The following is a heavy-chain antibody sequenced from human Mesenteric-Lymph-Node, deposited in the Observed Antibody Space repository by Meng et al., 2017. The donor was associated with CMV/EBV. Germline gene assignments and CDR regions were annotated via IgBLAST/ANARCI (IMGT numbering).Heavy chain of an antibody. D-gene: IGHD3-3*01. Sequence: SETLSLTCTVSGGSISSSSYYWGWIRQPPGKGLEWIGSIYYSGSTYYNPSLKSRVTISVDTSKNQFSLKLSSVTAADTAVYYCARVEGLRFLEQWGQGTLVTVSS. CDR1: GGSISSSSYY. J-gene: IGHJ4*02. CDR2: IYYSGST. V-gene: IGHV4-39*07. CDR3: ARVEGLRFLEQ.